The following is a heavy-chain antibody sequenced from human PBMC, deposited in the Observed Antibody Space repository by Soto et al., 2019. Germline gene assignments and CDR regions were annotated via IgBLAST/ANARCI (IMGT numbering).Heavy chain of an antibody. CDR3: TTELSYFDC. CDR1: GFTFSNTW. CDR2: IKSNTNGGAT. Sequence: GGALSLSCAASGFTFSNTWMNWVRKPHATGLEWVGSIKSNTNGGATYYPAPVTGRFTISRDDSKNTLYLQMNSLKTEDTAVYYCTTELSYFDCWGQGTLVTVSS. V-gene: IGHV3-15*01. J-gene: IGHJ4*02.